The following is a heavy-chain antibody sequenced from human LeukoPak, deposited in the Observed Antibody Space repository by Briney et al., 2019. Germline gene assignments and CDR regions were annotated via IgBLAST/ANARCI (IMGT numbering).Heavy chain of an antibody. CDR1: GFTFSSYA. CDR2: ISGNGADT. D-gene: IGHD6-6*01. V-gene: IGHV3-23*01. J-gene: IGHJ4*02. Sequence: PGGSLRLSCAASGFTFSSYAMSWVRQAPGKGLEWVSSISGNGADTYYADSVKGRFTISRDNSKNTLYLQVDSLRAEDTAVYYCGFTSGPAQSSQAHWGQGNLVTVSS. CDR3: GFTSGPAQSSQAH.